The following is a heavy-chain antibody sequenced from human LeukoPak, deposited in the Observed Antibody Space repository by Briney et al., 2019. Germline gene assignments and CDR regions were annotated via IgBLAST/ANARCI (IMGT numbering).Heavy chain of an antibody. CDR1: GGPIRNYY. J-gene: IGHJ4*02. CDR3: ASDRGSGWFDY. Sequence: SETLSLTCTVSGGPIRNYYWNWIRQPAGKGLEWVGRIQTSGNTNYSPSLKSRITISVDRSKNQVSLKLSSVTAADTAVYYCASDRGSGWFDYWGQGTLVTVSS. D-gene: IGHD6-19*01. V-gene: IGHV4-4*07. CDR2: IQTSGNT.